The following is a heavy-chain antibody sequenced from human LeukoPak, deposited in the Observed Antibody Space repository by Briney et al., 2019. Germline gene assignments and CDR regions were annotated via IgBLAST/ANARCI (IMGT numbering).Heavy chain of an antibody. V-gene: IGHV5-51*01. D-gene: IGHD6-13*01. CDR2: IYPGDSDT. Sequence: GESLKISCKGSGYSVTSYWIGWVRQVPGKGLEWMGIIYPGDSDTRYSPSFQGQVTISADKSISTAYLQWSSLKASDTAMYYCARQLTAAGTLGWFDPWGQGTLVTVSS. J-gene: IGHJ5*02. CDR3: ARQLTAAGTLGWFDP. CDR1: GYSVTSYW.